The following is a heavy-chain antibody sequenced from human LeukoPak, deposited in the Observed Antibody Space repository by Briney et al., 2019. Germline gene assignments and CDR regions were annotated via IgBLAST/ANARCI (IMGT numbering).Heavy chain of an antibody. D-gene: IGHD5-24*01. J-gene: IGHJ5*02. CDR2: IYYTGST. CDR1: GGSISRDF. CDR3: ASGYRDYWFDP. Sequence: SETLSLTRTVSGGSISRDFWSWIRRPPGKEPDGIGYIYYTGSTNYNPPLKSRVTISIDTSKNQFSLRLSSVTAADTAVYYCASGYRDYWFDPWGQGTLVTVSS. V-gene: IGHV4-59*01.